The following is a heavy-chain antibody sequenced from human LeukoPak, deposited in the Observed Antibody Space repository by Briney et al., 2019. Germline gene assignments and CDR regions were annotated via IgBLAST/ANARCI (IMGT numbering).Heavy chain of an antibody. Sequence: GGSLRLSCAASGFTFSSYSMNWVRQAPGKGLEWGSSISSSSSYIYYADSVKGRFTISRDNAKNSLYLQMNSLRAEDTAVYYCARGTYYYDSSGYPGWGQGTLVTVSS. CDR3: ARGTYYYDSSGYPG. V-gene: IGHV3-21*01. CDR2: ISSSSSYI. J-gene: IGHJ4*02. CDR1: GFTFSSYS. D-gene: IGHD3-22*01.